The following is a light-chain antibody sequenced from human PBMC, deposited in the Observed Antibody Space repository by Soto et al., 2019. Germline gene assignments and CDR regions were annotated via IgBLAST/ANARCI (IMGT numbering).Light chain of an antibody. CDR2: EVS. V-gene: IGLV2-14*01. CDR3: CSYTDSRTHI. Sequence: QSFLTQPASVSGSPGRSITISCTGTSSDVGGYNYVSWYQQHPGKAPKLIIFEVSYRPSGISNRFSASKSGDTASLTISGLQADDEADYYCCSYTDSRTHIFGSGTKVTVL. J-gene: IGLJ1*01. CDR1: SSDVGGYNY.